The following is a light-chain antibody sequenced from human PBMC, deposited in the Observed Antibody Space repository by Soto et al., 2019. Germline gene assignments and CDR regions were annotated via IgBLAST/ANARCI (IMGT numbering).Light chain of an antibody. CDR3: QQYGSSPPRT. J-gene: IGKJ1*01. Sequence: EIVLTQSPGTLPLSPGERATLSCRASQSVSSSYLAWYQQKPGQAPRLLIYGASSRATDIPDRFSGSGSGTDFTLTISRLEPEDFAVYYCQQYGSSPPRTFGQGTKVDIK. CDR2: GAS. CDR1: QSVSSSY. V-gene: IGKV3-20*01.